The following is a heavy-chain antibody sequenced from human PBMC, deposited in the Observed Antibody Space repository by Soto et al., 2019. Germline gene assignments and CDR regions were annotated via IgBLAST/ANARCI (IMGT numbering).Heavy chain of an antibody. CDR2: IYPGDSDT. CDR3: ARPVHNPRERMDV. J-gene: IGHJ6*02. D-gene: IGHD1-20*01. V-gene: IGHV5-51*01. Sequence: LGESLKISCKGSGYSFTSYWIGWVRQMPGKGLEWMGIIYPGDSDTRYSPSFQGQVTISADKSISTAYLQWSSLKASDTAMYYCARPVHNPRERMDVWGRGTRVTVSS. CDR1: GYSFTSYW.